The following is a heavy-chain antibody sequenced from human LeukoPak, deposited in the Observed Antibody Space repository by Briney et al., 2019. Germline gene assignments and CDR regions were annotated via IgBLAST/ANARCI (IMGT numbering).Heavy chain of an antibody. CDR1: GFTFSRYW. J-gene: IGHJ6*03. Sequence: PGGSLRLSCAASGFTFSRYWMSWVRRAPGKGLEWVSSISSGSTYIYYADSVKGRFTISRDNAKNSLYLQMNSLRAEDTAVYYCARDWSYGTPYYYYYYYMDVWGKGTTVTVSS. D-gene: IGHD5-18*01. CDR3: ARDWSYGTPYYYYYYYMDV. V-gene: IGHV3-21*01. CDR2: ISSGSTYI.